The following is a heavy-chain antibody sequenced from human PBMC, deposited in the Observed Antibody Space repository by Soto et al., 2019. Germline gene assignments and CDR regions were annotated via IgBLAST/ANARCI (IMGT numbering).Heavy chain of an antibody. V-gene: IGHV3-9*01. Sequence: EVQLVESGGGLVQPGRSLRLACAASGFTFDDYAMHWVRQAPGNGLEWVSGISWNSGSIGYADSVKGRFTISRDNANKSLYRQMNGLRDEATALYYCEKDSIVTYSSSRYNASDLWGQGTMVPVSS. D-gene: IGHD6-13*01. CDR2: ISWNSGSI. CDR1: GFTFDDYA. CDR3: EKDSIVTYSSSRYNASDL. J-gene: IGHJ3*01.